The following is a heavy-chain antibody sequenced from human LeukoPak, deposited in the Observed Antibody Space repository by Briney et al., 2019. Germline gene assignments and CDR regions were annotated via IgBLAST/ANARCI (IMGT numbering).Heavy chain of an antibody. CDR1: GGSISSYY. CDR2: IYYSGST. J-gene: IGHJ4*02. CDR3: ARELGVSPDY. D-gene: IGHD1-14*01. Sequence: SETLSLTCTVSGGSISSYYWSWIRQPPGKGLEWVGYIYYSGSTNYNPSLKSRVTISVDTSKNQFSLKLSSVTAADTAVYYCARELGVSPDYWGQGTLVTVSS. V-gene: IGHV4-59*01.